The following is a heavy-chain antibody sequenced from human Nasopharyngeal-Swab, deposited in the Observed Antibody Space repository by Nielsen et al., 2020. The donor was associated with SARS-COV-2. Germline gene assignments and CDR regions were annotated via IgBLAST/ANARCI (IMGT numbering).Heavy chain of an antibody. CDR1: GGSISSSNW. V-gene: IGHV4-4*02. J-gene: IGHJ6*02. D-gene: IGHD3-3*01. CDR3: ARDQQATDDFWSGYYSVRTENYGMDV. CDR2: IYHSGST. Sequence: SETLSLTCAVSGGSISSSNWWSWVRQPPGKGLEWIGEIYHSGSTNYNPSLKSRVTISVDKSKNQFSLKLSSVTAADTAVYYCARDQQATDDFWSGYYSVRTENYGMDVWGQETTVTVSS.